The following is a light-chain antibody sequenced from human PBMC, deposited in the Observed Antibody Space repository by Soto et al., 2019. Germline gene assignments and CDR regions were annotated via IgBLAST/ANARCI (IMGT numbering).Light chain of an antibody. J-gene: IGKJ4*01. V-gene: IGKV3-15*01. CDR1: QSVSSN. CDR3: QQYNNWPPLT. CDR2: GAS. Sequence: EIVMTQSPATLSVSPGERATLSCRASQSVSSNLAWYQQKPGQAPRLLIYGASTRATGIPARFSGSGSGTEFTLTISSLQSEDFAVYYCQQYNNWPPLTFGGRTKVDTK.